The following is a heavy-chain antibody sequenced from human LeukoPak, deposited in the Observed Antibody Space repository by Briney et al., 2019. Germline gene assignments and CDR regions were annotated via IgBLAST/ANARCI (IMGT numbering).Heavy chain of an antibody. D-gene: IGHD1-26*01. CDR3: ARDGVGATHGGIDY. J-gene: IGHJ4*02. Sequence: ASVKVSCKASGYTFTSYDINWVRQATGQGLEWMGWMNPNSGNTGYAQKFQGRVTITRNTSISTAYMELSRLRSDDTAVYYCARDGVGATHGGIDYWGQGTLVTVSS. V-gene: IGHV1-8*03. CDR2: MNPNSGNT. CDR1: GYTFTSYD.